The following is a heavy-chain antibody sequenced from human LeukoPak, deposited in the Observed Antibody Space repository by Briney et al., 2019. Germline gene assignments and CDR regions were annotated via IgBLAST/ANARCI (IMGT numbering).Heavy chain of an antibody. CDR2: ISSSSSYI. CDR1: GFTFSSCS. Sequence: SGGSLRLSCAASGFTFSSCSMNWVRQAPGKGLEWVSSISSSSSYIYYADSVKGRFTISRDNAMNTLYLQMNSLRAEDTAVYYCARVPRGSYSFDYWGQGTLVTVSS. CDR3: ARVPRGSYSFDY. J-gene: IGHJ4*02. V-gene: IGHV3-21*01. D-gene: IGHD1-26*01.